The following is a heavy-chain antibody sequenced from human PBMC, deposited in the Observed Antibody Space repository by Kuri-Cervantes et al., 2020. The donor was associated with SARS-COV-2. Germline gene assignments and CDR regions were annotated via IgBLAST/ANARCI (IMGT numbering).Heavy chain of an antibody. CDR1: GGTFSSYA. CDR2: IIPIFGTA. D-gene: IGHD2-2*01. J-gene: IGHJ4*02. CDR3: AREGSCSSTSCPSDY. Sequence: SVKVSCKASGGTFSSYAISWVRQAPGQGLEWMGGIIPIFGTANYAQKFQGRVTITADKSTSTAYMELSSLRSEDAAVYYCAREGSCSSTSCPSDYWGQGTPVTVSS. V-gene: IGHV1-69*06.